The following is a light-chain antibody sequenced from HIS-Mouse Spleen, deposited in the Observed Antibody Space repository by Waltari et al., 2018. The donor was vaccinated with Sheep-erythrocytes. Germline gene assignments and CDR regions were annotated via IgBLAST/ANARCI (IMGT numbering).Light chain of an antibody. J-gene: IGLJ2*01. Sequence: SYDLTQPPSVSVSPGQTARITCSGDALPKQYAYWYQQKSGQAPVLVIYEDSKRPSGIPERFSGSSSGTMATLTISGAQVEDEADFYCYSTDSSGNHSVFGGGTKLTVL. CDR1: ALPKQY. CDR2: EDS. CDR3: YSTDSSGNHSV. V-gene: IGLV3-10*01.